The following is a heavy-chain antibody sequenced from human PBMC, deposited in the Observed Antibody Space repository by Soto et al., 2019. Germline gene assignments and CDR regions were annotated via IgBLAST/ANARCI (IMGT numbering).Heavy chain of an antibody. J-gene: IGHJ3*02. CDR3: AHSRYNRFNRGAFDI. Sequence: GGSLRLSCAASGFTFSSYEMNWVRQAPGKGLEWVAYISKSGIDIYYADSVKGRFTISRDNAKSSLYLQMNSLRAEDTAVYYCAHSRYNRFNRGAFDIWGQGTMVTVSS. CDR1: GFTFSSYE. D-gene: IGHD1-20*01. CDR2: ISKSGIDI. V-gene: IGHV3-48*03.